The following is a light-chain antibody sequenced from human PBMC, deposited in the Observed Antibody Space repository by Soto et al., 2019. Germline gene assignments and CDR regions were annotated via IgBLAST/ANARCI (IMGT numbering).Light chain of an antibody. CDR2: GAS. Sequence: DIQLTQSPFFLSASVGDRVTITCRASQGIRSYLAWYQQRPGKAPELLIYGASTLRTGVASRFSGSGSGTEFTLTISSLQPEDFAPYFGQQLTIFPPLFTFGPGTKVDIK. V-gene: IGKV1-9*01. CDR1: QGIRSY. J-gene: IGKJ3*01. CDR3: QQLTIFPPLFT.